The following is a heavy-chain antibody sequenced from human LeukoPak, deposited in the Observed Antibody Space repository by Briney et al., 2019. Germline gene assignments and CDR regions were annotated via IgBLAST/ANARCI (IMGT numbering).Heavy chain of an antibody. V-gene: IGHV3-21*01. CDR2: ISSGTSYI. CDR1: GFTFSSYA. J-gene: IGHJ4*02. D-gene: IGHD1-14*01. CDR3: AREIDISPEGFDY. Sequence: GGSLRLSCAASGFTFSSYAMHWVRQAPGKGLEWVSSISSGTSYIYYADSVKGRFTISRDNAKNSLYLQMNSLRAEDTAVYYCAREIDISPEGFDYWGQGTLVTVSS.